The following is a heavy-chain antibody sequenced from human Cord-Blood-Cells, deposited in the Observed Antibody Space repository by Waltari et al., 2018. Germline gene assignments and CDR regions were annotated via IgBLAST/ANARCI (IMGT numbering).Heavy chain of an antibody. CDR2: IKQDGSEK. CDR3: ARDVYDYVWGSYRYFDY. V-gene: IGHV3-7*01. CDR1: GFTFSSYW. J-gene: IGHJ4*02. Sequence: EVQLVESGGGLVQPGGSLRLSCAASGFTFSSYWMSWVRQAPGKGLEWVANIKQDGSEKYYVDSVKGRFTISRENAKNSLYLQMNSLRAEDTAVYYCARDVYDYVWGSYRYFDYWGQGTLVTVSS. D-gene: IGHD3-16*02.